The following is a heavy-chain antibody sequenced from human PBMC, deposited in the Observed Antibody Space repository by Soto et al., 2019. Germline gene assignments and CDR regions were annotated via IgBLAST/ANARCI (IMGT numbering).Heavy chain of an antibody. D-gene: IGHD6-13*01. V-gene: IGHV5-10-1*01. CDR2: IDPSDSYT. J-gene: IGHJ4*02. CDR1: GYRFASYR. Sequence: GESLKISWKGSGYRFASYRISWVRQMPGKGLEWMGRIDPSDSYTNYSPSFQGHVTISADKPISTAYLQWSSLKASDTAMYYCAREAISVAAAWIDYWGQGTLVTVSS. CDR3: AREAISVAAAWIDY.